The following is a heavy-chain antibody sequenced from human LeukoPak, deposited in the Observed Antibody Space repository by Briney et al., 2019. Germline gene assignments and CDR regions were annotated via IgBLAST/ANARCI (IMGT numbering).Heavy chain of an antibody. CDR2: IYYSGST. J-gene: IGHJ2*01. CDR1: GGSISSYY. CDR3: ARGTGSSSTDWYFDL. D-gene: IGHD6-13*01. V-gene: IGHV4-59*01. Sequence: SETLSLTCTVSGGSISSYYWSWIRQPPGKGLEWIGFIYYSGSTNYNPSLKSRVTISVDTSKNQFSLKLSSVTAADTAVYYCARGTGSSSTDWYFDLWGRGTLVTVSS.